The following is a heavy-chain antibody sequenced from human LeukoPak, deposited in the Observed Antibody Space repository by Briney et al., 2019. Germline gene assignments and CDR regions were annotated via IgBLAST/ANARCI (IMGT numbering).Heavy chain of an antibody. D-gene: IGHD5-18*01. Sequence: SETLSLTCAVYGGSFSGYYWSWIRQPPGKGLEWIGEINHSGSTNYNPSLKSRVTISVDTSRNQFSLKLSSVTAADTAVYYCARHGYSYGYNFDYWGQGTLVTVSS. CDR1: GGSFSGYY. J-gene: IGHJ4*02. V-gene: IGHV4-34*01. CDR3: ARHGYSYGYNFDY. CDR2: INHSGST.